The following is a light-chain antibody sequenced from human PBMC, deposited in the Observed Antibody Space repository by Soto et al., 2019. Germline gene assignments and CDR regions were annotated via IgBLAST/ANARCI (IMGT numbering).Light chain of an antibody. CDR1: QSLLHSNGYNY. Sequence: DIVMTQSPLSLPVTPGEPASISCRSSQSLLHSNGYNYLDWYLQKPGQSPQVLIYVGSNRASGVPDRFSGSGSGTDFTLKISRVEAEDVGVYYCMQALQTPTFGQGTKVDI. J-gene: IGKJ1*01. CDR2: VGS. V-gene: IGKV2-28*01. CDR3: MQALQTPT.